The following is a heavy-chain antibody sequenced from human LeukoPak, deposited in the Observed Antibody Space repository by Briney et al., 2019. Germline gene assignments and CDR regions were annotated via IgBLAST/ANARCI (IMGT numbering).Heavy chain of an antibody. D-gene: IGHD6-19*01. CDR3: VRSGWDFDY. CDR1: GGSFSGYY. V-gene: IGHV4-34*01. Sequence: PSETLSLTCAVYGGSFSGYYWSWIRQPPGKGLEWIGSIYYSGSTYYNPSLKSRVTISVDTSKNQFSLKLSSVTAADTAVYYCVRSGWDFDYWGQGTLVTVSS. J-gene: IGHJ4*02. CDR2: IYYSGST.